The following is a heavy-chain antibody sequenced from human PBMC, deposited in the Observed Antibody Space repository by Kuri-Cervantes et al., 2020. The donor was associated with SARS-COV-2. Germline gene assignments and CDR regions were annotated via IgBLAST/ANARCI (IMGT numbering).Heavy chain of an antibody. CDR3: AREAPCRIVGAICYGMDV. Sequence: GESLKISCAASGFTFSSYSMNWVRQAPGKALEWVSYISSSSSTIYYADSVKGRFTISRDNAKNSLYLQMNSLRDEDTAVYYCAREAPCRIVGAICYGMDVWGQGTTVTVSS. CDR2: ISSSSSTI. CDR1: GFTFSSYS. J-gene: IGHJ6*02. D-gene: IGHD1-26*01. V-gene: IGHV3-48*02.